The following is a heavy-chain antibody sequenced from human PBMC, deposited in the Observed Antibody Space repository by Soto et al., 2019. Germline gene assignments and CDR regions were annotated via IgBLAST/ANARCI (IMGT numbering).Heavy chain of an antibody. Sequence: SETLSLTCTVSGGSISSYYWSWIRQPPGKGLEWIGYIYYGGSTNYNPSLKSRVTISVDTSKNQFSLKLSSVTAADTAVYYCARGPIASLDYWGQGTLVTVSS. CDR1: GGSISSYY. D-gene: IGHD6-13*01. J-gene: IGHJ4*02. V-gene: IGHV4-59*01. CDR3: ARGPIASLDY. CDR2: IYYGGST.